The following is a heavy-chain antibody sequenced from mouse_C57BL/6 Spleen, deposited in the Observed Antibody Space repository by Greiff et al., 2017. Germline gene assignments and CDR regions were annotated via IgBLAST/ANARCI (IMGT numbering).Heavy chain of an antibody. J-gene: IGHJ2*01. CDR3: ASLLWGY. CDR1: GFSLTSYG. Sequence: VKLMESGPGLVAPSQSLSITCTVSGFSLTSYGVDWVRQSPGKGLEWLGVIWGVGSTNYNSALKSRLSISKDNSKSQVFLKMNSLQTDDTAMYYCASLLWGYWGQGTTLTVSS. D-gene: IGHD2-1*01. V-gene: IGHV2-6*01. CDR2: IWGVGST.